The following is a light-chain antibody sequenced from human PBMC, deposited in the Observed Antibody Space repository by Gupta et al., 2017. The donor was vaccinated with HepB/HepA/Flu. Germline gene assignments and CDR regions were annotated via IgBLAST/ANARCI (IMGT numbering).Light chain of an antibody. CDR1: QNIDRH. J-gene: IGKJ2*01. V-gene: IGKV1-39*01. CDR2: GVS. Sequence: QMTQSPSIRPASVGDRVTITCRASQNIDRHLNWYQHRPGKAPKLLIYGVSTLHSGVPSRFSGSGSGTEFTLTINSLQPEDFATYYCQKTFIAPYTFGQGTRLEIK. CDR3: QKTFIAPYT.